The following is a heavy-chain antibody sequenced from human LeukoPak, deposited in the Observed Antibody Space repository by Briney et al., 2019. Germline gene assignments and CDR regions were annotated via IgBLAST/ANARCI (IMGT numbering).Heavy chain of an antibody. J-gene: IGHJ4*02. CDR1: GGSIRSGNW. D-gene: IGHD1-1*01. CDR3: ARIGNYYFDY. Sequence: PSETLSLTGAVSGGSIRSGNWWSWARQPPGKGLEWIGDIYHSGSTNYNPSLKSRVTISVDKSKNQFSLKLTSVTAADTAVYYCARIGNYYFDYWGQGTLVTVSS. CDR2: IYHSGST. V-gene: IGHV4-4*02.